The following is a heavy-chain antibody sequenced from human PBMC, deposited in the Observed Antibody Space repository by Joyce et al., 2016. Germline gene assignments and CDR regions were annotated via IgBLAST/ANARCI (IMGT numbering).Heavy chain of an antibody. V-gene: IGHV4-39*01. D-gene: IGHD1-26*01. CDR1: GGPINSNSYY. J-gene: IGHJ5*02. Sequence: QLQLQESGPGLVKPSETLSLTCTVSGGPINSNSYYWGWIRQPPGKGLEWIGNIYYSGSTYYNPSLKSRVTISVDTSENQFSLKLSSVTAADTAVYYCARRSREGATNWFDPWGQGTLVTVSS. CDR2: IYYSGST. CDR3: ARRSREGATNWFDP.